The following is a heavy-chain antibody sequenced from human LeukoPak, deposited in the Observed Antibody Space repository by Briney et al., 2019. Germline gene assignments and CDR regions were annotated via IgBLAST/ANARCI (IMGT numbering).Heavy chain of an antibody. V-gene: IGHV3-53*01. CDR1: GFSVSRNY. J-gene: IGHJ4*02. CDR2: IYSGGRT. D-gene: IGHD3-9*01. Sequence: GGSLRLSCAASGFSVSRNYMTWVRQAPGKGLEWVSVIYSGGRTDYADSVKGRFTISRDSSKNTLYLQMNSLRAEDTAVYYCAKDTPHYDILTGYLGYWGQGTLVTVSS. CDR3: AKDTPHYDILTGYLGY.